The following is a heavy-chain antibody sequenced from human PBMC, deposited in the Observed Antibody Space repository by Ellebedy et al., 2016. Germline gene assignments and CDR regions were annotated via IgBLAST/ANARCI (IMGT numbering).Heavy chain of an antibody. CDR2: VFHTGAT. Sequence: SETLSLTCNVSGGSVSSDYWNWIRRPPGKGLEWIGYVFHTGATLYNPSLKSRVTMSVDTSKSQISLRLMSVTAADTAVYYCAKWKGAWNAFDVWGLGTMVTVSS. V-gene: IGHV4-59*02. D-gene: IGHD1-1*01. CDR1: GGSVSSDY. CDR3: AKWKGAWNAFDV. J-gene: IGHJ3*01.